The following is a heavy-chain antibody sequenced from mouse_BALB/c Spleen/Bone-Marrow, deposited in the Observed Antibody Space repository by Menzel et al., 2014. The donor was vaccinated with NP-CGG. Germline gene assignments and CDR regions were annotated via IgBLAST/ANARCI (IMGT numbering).Heavy chain of an antibody. CDR2: ISTYYGDA. J-gene: IGHJ2*01. D-gene: IGHD2-1*01. Sequence: QVQLQQSGAELVRPGVSVKISCKGSGYTFTDYAMHWVKQSHAKSLEWIGVISTYYGDASYNQKFKGKATMTVDKSSGTAYMELARLTSEDSAIYYCAREGNGNLDYWGQGTTLTVSS. CDR1: GYTFTDYA. V-gene: IGHV1S137*01. CDR3: AREGNGNLDY.